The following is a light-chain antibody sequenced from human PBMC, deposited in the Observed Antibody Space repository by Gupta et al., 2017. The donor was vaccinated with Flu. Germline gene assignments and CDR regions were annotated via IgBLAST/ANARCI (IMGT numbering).Light chain of an antibody. Sequence: QSVLTQPPSPSGTPGQRVTISCSGSSSNIGSNTVNWYQQHPGTPPKLLMYSNKQRTAGVPERFSGSKSGTAASLAISGLQAEEEADYYCAAWDDSLGGVFGGGTKLTVL. V-gene: IGLV1-44*01. CDR2: SNK. CDR1: SSNIGSNT. CDR3: AAWDDSLGGV. J-gene: IGLJ2*01.